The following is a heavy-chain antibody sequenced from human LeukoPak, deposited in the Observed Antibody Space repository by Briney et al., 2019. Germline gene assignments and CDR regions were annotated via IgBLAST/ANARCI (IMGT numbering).Heavy chain of an antibody. V-gene: IGHV3-66*02. CDR2: IYSGGST. CDR3: ARVEMATIFAFDI. CDR1: GLTVSSNY. Sequence: GGSLRLPCAASGLTVSSNYMSWVRQAPGKGLEWVSVIYSGGSTYYADSVKGRFTISRDNSKNTLYLQMNSLSAEDTAVYYCARVEMATIFAFDIWGQGTLVTVSS. D-gene: IGHD5-24*01. J-gene: IGHJ3*02.